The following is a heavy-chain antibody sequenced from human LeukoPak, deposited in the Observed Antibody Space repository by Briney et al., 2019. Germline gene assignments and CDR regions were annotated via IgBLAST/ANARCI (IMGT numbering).Heavy chain of an antibody. CDR2: IYYSGST. J-gene: IGHJ4*02. CDR1: GGSISNYY. D-gene: IGHD3-22*01. CDR3: ASGADSSNYFLYY. Sequence: PSETLSLTCTVSGGSISNYYWSWIRQSPGKGLEWIGYIYYSGSTKYNPSLKSRVTISVDTSKNQFSLRLSSVTAADTAVYYCASGADSSNYFLYYWGQGILVTVSS. V-gene: IGHV4-59*08.